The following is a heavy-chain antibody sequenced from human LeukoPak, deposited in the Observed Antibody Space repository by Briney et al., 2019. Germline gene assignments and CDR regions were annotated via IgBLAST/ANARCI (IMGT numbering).Heavy chain of an antibody. V-gene: IGHV3-48*01. CDR2: ISGSSGII. Sequence: GGSLRLSCAASGFTFNTYTMNWVRQAPGKGLEWVSYISGSSGIIDYADSVRGRFTISRDNAKNSLYLQMNSLRAEDTAVYYCARGPASYGKYYFDYWGQGTLVTVSS. CDR3: ARGPASYGKYYFDY. CDR1: GFTFNTYT. J-gene: IGHJ4*02. D-gene: IGHD5-18*01.